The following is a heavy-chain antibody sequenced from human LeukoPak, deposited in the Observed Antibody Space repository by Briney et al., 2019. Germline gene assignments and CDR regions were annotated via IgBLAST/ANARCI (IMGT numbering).Heavy chain of an antibody. J-gene: IGHJ4*02. CDR1: GFTFSSYA. CDR2: ISYDGSNK. Sequence: GGALRLSCAASGFTFSSYAMHWVRQAPGKGLEWVAVISYDGSNKYYADSVKGRFTISRDNSKNTLYLQMNSLRAEDTAVYYCARDLLEYYDFWSGYSRGFEYWGQGTLVTVSS. V-gene: IGHV3-30-3*01. D-gene: IGHD3-3*01. CDR3: ARDLLEYYDFWSGYSRGFEY.